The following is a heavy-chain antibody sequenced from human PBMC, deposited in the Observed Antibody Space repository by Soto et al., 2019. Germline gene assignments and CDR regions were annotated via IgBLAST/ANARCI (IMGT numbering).Heavy chain of an antibody. V-gene: IGHV2-5*02. CDR1: GFSLSTGGVS. CDR2: IFWDDDK. J-gene: IGHJ6*02. D-gene: IGHD3-16*01. CDR3: VFRRGGVQNYYYYGMDV. Sequence: QITLKESGPTLMKPTQTLTLTCTFSGFSLSTGGVSVGWIRQPPGEALEWLALIFWDDDKRYSPSLKSRLTITKDTSKNQVVLTMTNMDHVDTATYYCVFRRGGVQNYYYYGMDVWGQGTTVTV.